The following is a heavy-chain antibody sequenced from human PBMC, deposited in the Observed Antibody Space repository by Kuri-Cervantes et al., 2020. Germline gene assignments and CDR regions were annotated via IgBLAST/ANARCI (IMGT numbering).Heavy chain of an antibody. J-gene: IGHJ6*02. CDR3: AREDVLRFYGMDV. Sequence: LSLTCAASGFTFSSYWMHWVRQTPGKGLVWVSRINSDGSSTSYADSVKGRFTISRDNSKNTLYLQMNSLRAEDTAVYYCAREDVLRFYGMDVWGQGTMVTVSS. D-gene: IGHD3-3*01. V-gene: IGHV3-74*01. CDR1: GFTFSSYW. CDR2: INSDGSST.